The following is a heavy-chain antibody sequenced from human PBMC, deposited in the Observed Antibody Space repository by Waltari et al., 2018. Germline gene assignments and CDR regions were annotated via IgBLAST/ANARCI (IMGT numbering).Heavy chain of an antibody. D-gene: IGHD3-10*01. Sequence: QVQLQESGPGLVKPSQTLSLTCTVSGGSISSGDYYWNWMRQPPGKGLEWIGYIYYSGSTYYNPALKSRVTLSLDTSKNQFSLKLTSVTAADTAVYYCARMGAGSTTRYYFYMDVWGKGTTVTVSS. V-gene: IGHV4-30-4*08. CDR2: IYYSGST. J-gene: IGHJ6*03. CDR1: GGSISSGDYY. CDR3: ARMGAGSTTRYYFYMDV.